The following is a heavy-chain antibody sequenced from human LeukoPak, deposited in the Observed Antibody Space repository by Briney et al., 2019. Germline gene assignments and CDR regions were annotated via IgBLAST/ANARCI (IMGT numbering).Heavy chain of an antibody. Sequence: GASVTVSCTASGYTFTDYYMHWLRQAPGQGLEWMGWINPNSGGTNYAQKFQGRVTMTRDTSISTAYMELSRLRSDDTAVYYCARTRDPHDYWGQGTLVTVSS. V-gene: IGHV1-2*02. CDR3: ARTRDPHDY. CDR1: GYTFTDYY. J-gene: IGHJ4*02. CDR2: INPNSGGT.